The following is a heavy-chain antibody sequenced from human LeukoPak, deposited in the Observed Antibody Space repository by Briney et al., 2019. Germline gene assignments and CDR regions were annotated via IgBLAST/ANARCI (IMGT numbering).Heavy chain of an antibody. J-gene: IGHJ4*02. V-gene: IGHV1-46*03. D-gene: IGHD6-6*01. CDR1: GYTFTNYY. Sequence: ASVKVSCKASGYTFTNYYMHWVRQAPGQGLEWMGIIDPSNGRTSYAQKFQGRVTVTSDTSTNTVFMDLSSLRSDDTAVYYCARVGGGYSSSSGRDYWGQGTLVTVSS. CDR2: IDPSNGRT. CDR3: ARVGGGYSSSSGRDY.